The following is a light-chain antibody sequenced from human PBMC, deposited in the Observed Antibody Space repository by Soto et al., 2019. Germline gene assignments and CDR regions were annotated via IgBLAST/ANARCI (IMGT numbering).Light chain of an antibody. CDR3: QQYGRSPPIT. CDR1: QSVSSSY. CDR2: GAS. Sequence: EIVLTQSPGTLSLSPGERATLSCRASQSVSSSYLAWYQQKPGQAPRLLIFGASSRATGIPDRFSGSGSGTDFSLTVSRMKPEDFAVYYGQQYGRSPPITFGQGSGLDIK. V-gene: IGKV3-20*01. J-gene: IGKJ5*01.